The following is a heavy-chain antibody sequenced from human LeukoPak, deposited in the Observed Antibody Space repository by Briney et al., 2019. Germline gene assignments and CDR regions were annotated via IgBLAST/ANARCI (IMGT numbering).Heavy chain of an antibody. CDR1: GYTFTSYY. CDR2: INPSGGST. Sequence: GASVEVSCKASGYTFTSYYTHWVRQAPGQGLEWMGIINPSGGSTSYAQKFQGRVTMTRDTSTSTVYMELSSLRSEDTAVYYCARGAVIWFGKAYGMDVWGQGTTVTVSS. D-gene: IGHD3-10*01. V-gene: IGHV1-46*01. CDR3: ARGAVIWFGKAYGMDV. J-gene: IGHJ6*02.